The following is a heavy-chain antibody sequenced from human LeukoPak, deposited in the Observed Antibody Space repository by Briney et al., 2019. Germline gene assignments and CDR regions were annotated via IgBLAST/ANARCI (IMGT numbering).Heavy chain of an antibody. V-gene: IGHV4-4*07. Sequence: PSETLSLTCTVPGGSISRYYWNWIRHPAGKGLEWIGRIYNRGSTNYNPSLKSRVTMSVDTSKNQFSLKLTSVTAADTAVYYCARVDDRNYYYYFDYWGQGTLVTVPS. CDR3: ARVDDRNYYYYFDY. CDR2: IYNRGST. J-gene: IGHJ4*02. D-gene: IGHD3-22*01. CDR1: GGSISRYY.